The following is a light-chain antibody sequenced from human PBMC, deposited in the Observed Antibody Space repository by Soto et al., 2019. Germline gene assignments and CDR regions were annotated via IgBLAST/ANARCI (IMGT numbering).Light chain of an antibody. J-gene: IGLJ2*01. CDR1: NIGSKS. CDR2: HDT. Sequence: SYELTQPPSVSVAPGKTASITCGGDNIGSKSVTWYQQKPGQAPVLGINHDTDRPSEIHQRFSGSNYGNTATLTISRVEAGDEAGYYCQVWDSSSDHPVFGGGTKVTVL. V-gene: IGLV3-21*04. CDR3: QVWDSSSDHPV.